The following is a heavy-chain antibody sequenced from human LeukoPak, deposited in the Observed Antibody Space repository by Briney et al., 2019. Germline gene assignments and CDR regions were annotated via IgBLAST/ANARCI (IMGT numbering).Heavy chain of an antibody. Sequence: GGALRLSCAASGFTFSSYAMHWVRQAPGKGLEYVSALSCNGGSTYYANSVKGRFTISRDNSKNTLYLQMGSLRAEDMAVYYCARSYYYGSGSYCNYWGQGTLVTVSS. J-gene: IGHJ4*02. CDR2: LSCNGGST. V-gene: IGHV3-64*01. CDR3: ARSYYYGSGSYCNY. CDR1: GFTFSSYA. D-gene: IGHD3-10*01.